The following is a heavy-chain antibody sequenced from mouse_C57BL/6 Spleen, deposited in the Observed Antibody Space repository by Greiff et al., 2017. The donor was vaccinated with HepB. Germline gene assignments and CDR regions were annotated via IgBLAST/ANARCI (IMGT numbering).Heavy chain of an antibody. J-gene: IGHJ4*01. D-gene: IGHD2-2*01. CDR1: GYTFTDYY. Sequence: EVQLQQSGPELVKPGASVKISCKASGYTFTDYYMNWVKQSHGKSLEWIGDINPNNGGTSYNQKFKGKATLTVDKSSSTAYMELRSLTSEDSAVYYCASGYYGYDGREYYAMDYWGQGTSVTVSS. CDR3: ASGYYGYDGREYYAMDY. V-gene: IGHV1-26*01. CDR2: INPNNGGT.